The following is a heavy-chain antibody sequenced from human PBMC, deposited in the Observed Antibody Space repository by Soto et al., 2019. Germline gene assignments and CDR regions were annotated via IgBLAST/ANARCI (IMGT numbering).Heavy chain of an antibody. Sequence: LRLSCAASGFTFSSYAMSWVRQAPGKGLEWVSAISGSGGSTYYADSVKGRFTISRDNSKNTLYLQMNSLRAEDTAVYYCAKRWQQLGSYYFDYWGQGTLVTVSS. CDR2: ISGSGGST. J-gene: IGHJ4*02. CDR3: AKRWQQLGSYYFDY. CDR1: GFTFSSYA. D-gene: IGHD6-13*01. V-gene: IGHV3-23*01.